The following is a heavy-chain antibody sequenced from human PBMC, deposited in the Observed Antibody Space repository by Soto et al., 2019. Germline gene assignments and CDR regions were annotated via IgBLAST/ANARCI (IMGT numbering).Heavy chain of an antibody. Sequence: GGSLRLSCAASGFTFRSFTMNWVRQAPGKGLEWVSTISSNSAYIYYTDALRGRFTISRDNAKNSLHLQMNSLRAEDTAVYYCTRDASRDSSARGWFDPWGSGTLVTVSS. CDR3: TRDASRDSSARGWFDP. D-gene: IGHD6-13*01. V-gene: IGHV3-21*01. CDR1: GFTFRSFT. J-gene: IGHJ5*02. CDR2: ISSNSAYI.